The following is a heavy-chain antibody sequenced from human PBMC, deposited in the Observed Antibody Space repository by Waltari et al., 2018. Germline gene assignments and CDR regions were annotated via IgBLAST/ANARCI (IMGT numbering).Heavy chain of an antibody. CDR1: GDSISSGGYY. CDR2: IYHSGNT. CDR3: AXGSTYYYDSTXYYYFDY. J-gene: IGHJ4*02. V-gene: IGHV4-31*09. D-gene: IGHD3-22*01. Sequence: QVQLXXSGPGLVKPSQTLSLTCXVSGDSISSGGYYWNXIRQHPGKGLAWIGYIYHSGNTYYDPXLKSRVTISGDRXKNXFSLXXSXVTAADTAXXFCAXGSTYYYDSTXYYYFDYXSQGTLVTVXS.